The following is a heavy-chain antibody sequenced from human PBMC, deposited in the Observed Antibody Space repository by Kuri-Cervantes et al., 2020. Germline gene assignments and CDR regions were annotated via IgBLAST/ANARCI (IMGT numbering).Heavy chain of an antibody. CDR1: GGSFSDYY. J-gene: IGHJ6*03. V-gene: IGHV4-34*01. CDR2: INHSGST. CDR3: ARGGRDYSGSGSYLLPQYYYYYMDV. D-gene: IGHD3-10*01. Sequence: GSLRLSCAVYGGSFSDYYWSWIRQPPGMGLEWIGEINHSGSTSYNPSLKSRVTLSVDTSKNQFSLKLTSVTAADTAVYFCARGGRDYSGSGSYLLPQYYYYYMDVWGRGTTVTVSS.